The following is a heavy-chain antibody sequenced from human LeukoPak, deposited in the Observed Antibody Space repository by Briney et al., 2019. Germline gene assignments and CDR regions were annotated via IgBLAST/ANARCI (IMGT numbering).Heavy chain of an antibody. CDR1: GFTFSSYW. CDR2: INSDGSST. J-gene: IGHJ5*02. CDR3: AREGNYGSGSYYPNWFDP. Sequence: GGSLRLSCAASGFTFSSYWMHWVRQAPGKGLVWVSRINSDGSSTSYADSVKGRFTISRDNAKNTLYLQMNSLRAEDTAVYYCAREGNYGSGSYYPNWFDPWGQGTLVTVSS. V-gene: IGHV3-74*01. D-gene: IGHD3-10*01.